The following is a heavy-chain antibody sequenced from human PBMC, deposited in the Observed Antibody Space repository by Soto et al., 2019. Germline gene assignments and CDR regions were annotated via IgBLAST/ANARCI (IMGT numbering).Heavy chain of an antibody. CDR2: INPNSGGT. J-gene: IGHJ6*02. CDR1: GYTFTGYY. CDR3: ARIGYSNYYYYGMDV. V-gene: IGHV1-2*04. Sequence: ASVKVYCKAAGYTFTGYYMHWVRQAPGQGLEWMGWINPNSGGTNYAQKFQGWVTMTRDTSISTAYMELSRLRSDDTAVYYCARIGYSNYYYYGMDVWGQGTTVTVSS. D-gene: IGHD4-4*01.